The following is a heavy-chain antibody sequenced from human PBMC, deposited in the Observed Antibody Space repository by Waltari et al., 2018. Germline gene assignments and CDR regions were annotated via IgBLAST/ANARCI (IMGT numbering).Heavy chain of an antibody. V-gene: IGHV3-21*01. CDR1: GFTFSSYS. CDR3: AREGDCSSTSCYLGGYYYYGMDV. J-gene: IGHJ6*02. CDR2: ISSSSSYI. Sequence: EVQLVESGGGLVKPGGSLRLSCAASGFTFSSYSMNWVRQAPGKGLGWVSSISSSSSYIYYADSVKGRFTISRDNAKNSLYLQMNSLRAEDTAVYYCAREGDCSSTSCYLGGYYYYGMDVWGQGTTVTVSS. D-gene: IGHD2-2*01.